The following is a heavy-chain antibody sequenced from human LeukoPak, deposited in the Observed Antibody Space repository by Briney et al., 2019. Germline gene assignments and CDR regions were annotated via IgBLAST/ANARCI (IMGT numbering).Heavy chain of an antibody. CDR1: GFTFDDYG. Sequence: PGGSLRLSCAGSGFTFDDYGMSWVRQAPGKGLEWVSGINWNGGSTGYADSVKGRFTISRDNAKNSLYLQMNSLRAEDTALYYCARGYSNYYYYYTDVWGKGTTVTVSS. CDR3: ARGYSNYYYYYTDV. J-gene: IGHJ6*03. CDR2: INWNGGST. D-gene: IGHD4-11*01. V-gene: IGHV3-20*04.